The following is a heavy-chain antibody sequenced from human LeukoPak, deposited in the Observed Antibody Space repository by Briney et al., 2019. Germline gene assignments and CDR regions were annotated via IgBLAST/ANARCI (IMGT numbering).Heavy chain of an antibody. CDR2: INPNSGGT. D-gene: IGHD6-13*01. V-gene: IGHV1-2*02. CDR1: GYTFTGYY. J-gene: IGHJ4*02. Sequence: GASVKVSCEASGYTFTGYYMHWVRQAPGQGLEWMGWINPNSGGTNYAQKFQGRVTMTRDTSISTAYMELSRLRSDDTAVYYCARTGYSSSWSLDYWGQGTLVTVSS. CDR3: ARTGYSSSWSLDY.